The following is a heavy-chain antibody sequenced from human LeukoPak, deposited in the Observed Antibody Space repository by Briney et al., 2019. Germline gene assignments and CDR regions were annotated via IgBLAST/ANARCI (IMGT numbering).Heavy chain of an antibody. D-gene: IGHD3-3*01. CDR2: ISWNSGSI. Sequence: PGGSLRLSCAASGFTFDDYAMHWVRQAPGKGLEWVSGISWNSGSIGYADSVKGRFTISRDNAKNSLYLQMNSLRAEDTALYYCAKDSGYDFWSGYNWFDPWSQGTLVTVSS. CDR1: GFTFDDYA. V-gene: IGHV3-9*01. J-gene: IGHJ5*02. CDR3: AKDSGYDFWSGYNWFDP.